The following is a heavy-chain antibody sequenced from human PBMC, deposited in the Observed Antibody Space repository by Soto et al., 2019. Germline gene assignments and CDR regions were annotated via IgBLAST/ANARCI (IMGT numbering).Heavy chain of an antibody. CDR3: ARSAIIAVAGTFDH. D-gene: IGHD6-19*01. Sequence: GGSLRLSCAASGLTLTAYAMSWVRRAPGKGLEWVSTIGGSAGSTHSAASVTGRFTISRDSSKSTLYLQMNSLRAEDTALYYCARSAIIAVAGTFDHWGPGTLVTVSS. CDR2: IGGSAGST. V-gene: IGHV3-23*01. J-gene: IGHJ4*02. CDR1: GLTLTAYA.